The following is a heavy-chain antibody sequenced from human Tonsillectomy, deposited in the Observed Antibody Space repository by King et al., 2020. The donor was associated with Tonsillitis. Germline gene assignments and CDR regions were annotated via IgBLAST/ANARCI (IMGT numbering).Heavy chain of an antibody. CDR2: IWYDGSKK. J-gene: IGHJ6*02. D-gene: IGHD2-15*01. V-gene: IGHV3-33*01. CDR3: AREDVVVVAAAPLGMDV. Sequence: VQLVQSGGGVVQPGGSLRLSCAASGFTFSSYGMHWVRQAPGKGLEWVALIWYDGSKKYYADSVRGRFTLSRDNSKNTLYLQMNSLRAEDTAVYYCAREDVVVVAAAPLGMDVWGQGTTVTVSS. CDR1: GFTFSSYG.